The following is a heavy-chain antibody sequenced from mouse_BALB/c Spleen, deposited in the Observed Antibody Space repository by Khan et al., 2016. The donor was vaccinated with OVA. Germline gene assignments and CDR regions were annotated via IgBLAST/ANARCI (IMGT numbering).Heavy chain of an antibody. J-gene: IGHJ2*01. Sequence: EVQLVESGGGLVQPGGSMKLSCDASGYTFSNYWMNWVRQSPGKGLEWVAEIRLNSDDYVTHYAESVKGRFTISRADCKSSVYLQMDNLIAEGTGIYYCWILLWGQGTTLTVSS. CDR1: GYTFSNYW. CDR3: WILL. D-gene: IGHD6-1*01. CDR2: IRLNSDDYVT. V-gene: IGHV6-6*02.